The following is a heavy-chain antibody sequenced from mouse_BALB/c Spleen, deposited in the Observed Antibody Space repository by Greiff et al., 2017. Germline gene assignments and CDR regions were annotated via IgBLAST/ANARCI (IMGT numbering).Heavy chain of an antibody. V-gene: IGHV5-9-4*01. Sequence: DVHLVESGGGLVKPGGSLKLSCAASGFTFSSYAMSWVRQSPEKRLEWVAEISSGGSYTYYPDTVTGRFTISRDNAKNTLYLEMSSLRSEDTAMYYCARETPYAMDYWGQGTSVTVSS. J-gene: IGHJ4*01. CDR2: ISSGGSYT. CDR3: ARETPYAMDY. CDR1: GFTFSSYA.